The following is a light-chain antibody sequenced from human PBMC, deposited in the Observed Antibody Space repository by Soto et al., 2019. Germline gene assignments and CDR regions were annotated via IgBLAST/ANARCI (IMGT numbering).Light chain of an antibody. J-gene: IGLJ1*01. CDR3: YAYDSSITCRVV. V-gene: IGLV1-40*01. Sequence: SVLTQPPSVSGAPGQRVTISCTGASSDLGAGFDVHWYQQLPETAPKLLIYGVRKRPSGVPDRFSGSKSGNTASLTVTGLQADDEGDYYCYAYDSSITCRVVFGAGTKVTVL. CDR1: SSDLGAGFD. CDR2: GVR.